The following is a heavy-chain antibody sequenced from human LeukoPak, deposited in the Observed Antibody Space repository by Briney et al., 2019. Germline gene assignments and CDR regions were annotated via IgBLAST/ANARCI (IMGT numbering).Heavy chain of an antibody. CDR1: GGSISTYY. Sequence: SQTLSLTCTVSGGSISTYYWSWVRQPAGKGLEWIGRIYTGGSTNYNPSLKSRVTMSLDTSKNQFSLKLNSVTAADTAVYYCARVGYSSGHDYWGQGTLVTVSS. V-gene: IGHV4-4*07. D-gene: IGHD6-19*01. CDR2: IYTGGST. J-gene: IGHJ4*01. CDR3: ARVGYSSGHDY.